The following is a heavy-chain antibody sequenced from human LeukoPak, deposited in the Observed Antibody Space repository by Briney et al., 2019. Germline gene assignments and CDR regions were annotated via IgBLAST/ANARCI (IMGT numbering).Heavy chain of an antibody. CDR1: GFTVSSNY. CDR3: ARVGYSGSYCDY. CDR2: ITHSGST. V-gene: IGHV4-34*01. D-gene: IGHD1-26*01. Sequence: PGGSLRLSCAASGFTVSSNYMSWIRQPPGKGLEWMGEITHSGSTNYNPSFKSRLTISVDTSKNQFSLNLTSVTAADTAVYYCARVGYSGSYCDYWGQGTLVTVSS. J-gene: IGHJ4*02.